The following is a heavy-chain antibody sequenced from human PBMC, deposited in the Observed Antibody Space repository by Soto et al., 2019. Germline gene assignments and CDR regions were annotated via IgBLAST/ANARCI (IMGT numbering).Heavy chain of an antibody. CDR3: ARVGSGSESWFDP. V-gene: IGHV4-59*01. Sequence: QVQLQESGPGLVKPSETLSLTCTVSGGSISSYYWSWIRQPPGKGLEWIGYLYYSGSTNYNPTLKSRVTISVDTSKDQFSRKLSSVTAADTAVYYCARVGSGSESWFDPWGQGTLVTVSS. CDR1: GGSISSYY. D-gene: IGHD3-22*01. CDR2: LYYSGST. J-gene: IGHJ5*02.